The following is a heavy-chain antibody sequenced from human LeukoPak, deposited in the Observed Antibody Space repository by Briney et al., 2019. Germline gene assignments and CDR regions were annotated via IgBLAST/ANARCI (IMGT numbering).Heavy chain of an antibody. CDR3: ARDGDGYGHNWFDP. Sequence: SGTLSLTCAVSGGSISSYYWSWIRQPPGKGLEWIGYIYYSGSTNYNPSLKSRVTISVDTSKNQFSLKLSSVTAADTAVYYCARDGDGYGHNWFDPWGQGTLVTVSS. CDR2: IYYSGST. J-gene: IGHJ5*02. V-gene: IGHV4-59*01. CDR1: GGSISSYY. D-gene: IGHD5-18*01.